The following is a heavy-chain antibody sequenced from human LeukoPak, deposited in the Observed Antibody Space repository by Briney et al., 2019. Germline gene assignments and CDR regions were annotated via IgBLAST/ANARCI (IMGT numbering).Heavy chain of an antibody. J-gene: IGHJ4*02. CDR1: EFTLSSYW. CDR3: ARERGCSGGSCYSYYFDY. Sequence: PGGSLRLSCAASEFTLSSYWMSWVRQAPGKGLEWVANIKQDGSEKYYVDSVKGRFTISRDNAKNSLYLQMNSLRAEDTAVYYCARERGCSGGSCYSYYFDYWGQGTLVTVSS. V-gene: IGHV3-7*03. CDR2: IKQDGSEK. D-gene: IGHD2-15*01.